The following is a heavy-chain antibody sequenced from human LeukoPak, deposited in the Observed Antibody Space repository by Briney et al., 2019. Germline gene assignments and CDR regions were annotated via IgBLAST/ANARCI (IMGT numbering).Heavy chain of an antibody. J-gene: IGHJ5*02. D-gene: IGHD2-21*02. CDR1: RDTFSSYA. CDR2: IIPIFGTA. CDR3: ARLCGGHCYFLASPYNWFDP. V-gene: IGHV1-69*01. Sequence: GSSVKVSYKASRDTFSSYAISGVRQAPGQGLEWMGGIIPIFGTANYAQKFQGRVTITADESTSTAYMELSSLRSEDTAVYYCARLCGGHCYFLASPYNWFDPWGQGTLVTVSS.